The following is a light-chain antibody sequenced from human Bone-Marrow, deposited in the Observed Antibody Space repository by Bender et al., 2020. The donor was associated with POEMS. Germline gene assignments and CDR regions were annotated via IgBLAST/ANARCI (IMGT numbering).Light chain of an antibody. Sequence: QSALTQPPSASGSPGQSVTVSCTGTDSDIGASRFVSWYRQYPDTAPQLILYEVNERPSGVPSRFSGSKSGNTASLTVSGLQADDEADYYCASYTGSTVVFGGGTRLTVL. CDR2: EVN. J-gene: IGLJ2*01. V-gene: IGLV2-8*01. CDR1: DSDIGASRF. CDR3: ASYTGSTVV.